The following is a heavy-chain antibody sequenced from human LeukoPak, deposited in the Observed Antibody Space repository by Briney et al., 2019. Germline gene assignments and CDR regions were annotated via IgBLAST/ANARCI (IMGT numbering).Heavy chain of an antibody. CDR2: VIAIFGRV. J-gene: IGHJ4*02. D-gene: IGHD3-22*01. V-gene: IGHV1-69*05. CDR1: RGTFSSYG. CDR3: ARGELGDSSGFSFFDY. Sequence: SVTVSCKASRGTFSSYGISWVRQAPGQGLEWMGGVIAIFGRVKYGQKFQGRATITTDESTSTAYMELSSLTSEDTGVYYCARGELGDSSGFSFFDYWGQGTLVTVSS.